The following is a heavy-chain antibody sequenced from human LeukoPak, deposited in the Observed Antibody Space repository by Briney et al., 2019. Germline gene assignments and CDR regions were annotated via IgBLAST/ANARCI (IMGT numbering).Heavy chain of an antibody. CDR1: GYTFTGYF. J-gene: IGHJ4*02. CDR2: INPNSGGT. Sequence: ASVKVSCKASGYTFTGYFMHWVRQAPGQGLEWMGWINPNSGGTNYAQKFQGRVTMTTDTSTSTAYMELRSMRSDDTAVYYCARDKFNAPRTYDSSGYYYTSYYFDYWGQGTLVTVSS. V-gene: IGHV1-2*02. CDR3: ARDKFNAPRTYDSSGYYYTSYYFDY. D-gene: IGHD3-22*01.